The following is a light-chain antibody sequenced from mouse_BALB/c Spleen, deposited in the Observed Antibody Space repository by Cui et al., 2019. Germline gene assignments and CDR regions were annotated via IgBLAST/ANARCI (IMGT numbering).Light chain of an antibody. V-gene: IGKV4-79*01. CDR2: STS. CDR3: HQWSSYPPT. Sequence: QIVLTKSPAIMSASPGEKVTLTCSASSSVSSSYLYWYQQKPGSSPKLWIYSTSNLASGVPARFSGSGSGTSYSLTGSSMEAEDAASYFCHQWSSYPPTFGGGTKLEIK. CDR1: SSVSSSY. J-gene: IGKJ2*01.